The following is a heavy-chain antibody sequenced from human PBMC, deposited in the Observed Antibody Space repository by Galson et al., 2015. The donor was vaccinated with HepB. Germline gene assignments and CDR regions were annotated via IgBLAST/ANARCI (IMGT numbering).Heavy chain of an antibody. Sequence: SLRLSCAGSGFTFSGYWVSWVRQAPGKGLEWVANIKEDGSEKYYVDSVKGRFTISRDNGKNSMYLQMNSLRAEDTAVYYCVRDRAVSGGGDWFDPWGQGTLVTVSS. CDR1: GFTFSGYW. J-gene: IGHJ5*02. V-gene: IGHV3-7*01. CDR2: IKEDGSEK. D-gene: IGHD2-15*01. CDR3: VRDRAVSGGGDWFDP.